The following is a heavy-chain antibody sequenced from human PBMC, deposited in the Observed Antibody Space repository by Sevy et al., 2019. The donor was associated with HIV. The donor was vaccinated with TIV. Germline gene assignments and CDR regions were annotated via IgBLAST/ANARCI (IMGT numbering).Heavy chain of an antibody. CDR2: ISHSGGST. CDR1: GFTFSSYA. J-gene: IGHJ6*02. D-gene: IGHD2-2*02. CDR3: AKGTWVVPAVIYYYYGMDV. Sequence: GGSLRLSCAASGFTFSSYAMNWVRQAPGKGLEWVSAISHSGGSTYYADSVKGRFTISRDNSKNTLYLQMNSLRAEDTAVYYCAKGTWVVPAVIYYYYGMDVWGQGTTVTVSS. V-gene: IGHV3-23*01.